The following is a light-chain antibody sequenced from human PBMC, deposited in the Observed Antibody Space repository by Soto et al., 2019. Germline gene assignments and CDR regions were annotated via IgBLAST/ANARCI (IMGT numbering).Light chain of an antibody. Sequence: EIVLTQSPATLSLSPGERATLSCRASQSVSSYLAWYQQKPGQAPRLLIYDASNRATGIPARFSGSGSGTDFTLTISSLEPEHFAVYYCQQRSNWPPLFGGGTKVEIK. CDR1: QSVSSY. V-gene: IGKV3-11*01. J-gene: IGKJ4*01. CDR3: QQRSNWPPL. CDR2: DAS.